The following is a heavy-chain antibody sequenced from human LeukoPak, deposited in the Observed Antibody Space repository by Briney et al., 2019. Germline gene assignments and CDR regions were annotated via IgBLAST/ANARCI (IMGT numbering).Heavy chain of an antibody. CDR2: INHSGST. CDR1: GGSFSGYY. Sequence: PSETLSLTCAVYGGSFSGYYWSWIRQPPGKGLEWIGEINHSGSTNYNPSLKSRVTISVDTSENQFSLKLSSVTAADTAVYYCASASYCGGDCYSDYWGQGTLVTVSS. V-gene: IGHV4-34*01. CDR3: ASASYCGGDCYSDY. D-gene: IGHD2-21*02. J-gene: IGHJ4*02.